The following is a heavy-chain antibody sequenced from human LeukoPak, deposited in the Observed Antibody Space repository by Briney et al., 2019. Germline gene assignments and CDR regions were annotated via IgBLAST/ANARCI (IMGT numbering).Heavy chain of an antibody. CDR2: ISSSGSTI. J-gene: IGHJ4*02. CDR3: ASGSIAAAGRDY. V-gene: IGHV3-48*04. Sequence: TGGSLRLSCAASGFTFSSYGMHWVRQAPGKGLEWVSYISSSGSTIYYADSVKGRFTISRDNAKDSLYLQMNSLRAEDTAVYYCASGSIAAAGRDYWGQGTLVTVSS. CDR1: GFTFSSYG. D-gene: IGHD6-13*01.